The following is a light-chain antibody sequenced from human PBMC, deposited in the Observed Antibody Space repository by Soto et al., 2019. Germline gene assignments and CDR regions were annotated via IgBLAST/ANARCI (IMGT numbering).Light chain of an antibody. V-gene: IGKV3-11*01. CDR2: NAS. CDR3: QQRGDWPPIT. CDR1: QSVSTF. Sequence: EVVLTQSPATLSLSPGERAILSCRASQSVSTFLAWFQQKPGQPPRLLIYNASNRTTGIPARFSGSGSGTDFTLTISSLAPEDFAVYYCQQRGDWPPITFGQGTRLEI. J-gene: IGKJ5*01.